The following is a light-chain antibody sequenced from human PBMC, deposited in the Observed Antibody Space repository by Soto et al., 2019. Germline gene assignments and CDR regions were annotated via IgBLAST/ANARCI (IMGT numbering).Light chain of an antibody. CDR1: QSISRW. V-gene: IGKV1-5*01. CDR2: DAS. Sequence: DVHMTQSPSTLSASVGYRVTITCRASQSISRWLAWYQQKPGKAPQALIYDASSLKSGVPSRLSGNGSGTEFTHTISSLQPDDFATYYCQQYNNYSTFGQGTRLEIK. J-gene: IGKJ5*01. CDR3: QQYNNYST.